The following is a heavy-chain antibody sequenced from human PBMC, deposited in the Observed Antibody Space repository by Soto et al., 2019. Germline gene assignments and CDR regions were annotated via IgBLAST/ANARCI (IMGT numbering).Heavy chain of an antibody. Sequence: SETLSLTCAVYGGSFSGYYWSWIRQPPGKGLEWIGEINHSGSTNYNPSLKSRVTISVDTSKNQFSLKLSSVTAADTAVYYCAGILREFDWLLEIDAFDIWGQGTMVTVSS. D-gene: IGHD3-9*01. CDR2: INHSGST. CDR3: AGILREFDWLLEIDAFDI. CDR1: GGSFSGYY. J-gene: IGHJ3*02. V-gene: IGHV4-34*01.